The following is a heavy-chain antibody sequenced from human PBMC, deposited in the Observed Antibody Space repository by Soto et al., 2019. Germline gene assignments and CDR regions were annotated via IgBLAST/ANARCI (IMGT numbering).Heavy chain of an antibody. Sequence: QVQLQESGPGLVKPSQTLSLTCTFSGGSITSGGYYWRWIRQHPGKGLEWIGYIYYSGFTYYNPSLQSRVTISVDTSKNQFSLKRSSVTAADTAVYYCARSVFPWGQGTLVTVSS. V-gene: IGHV4-31*03. CDR3: ARSVFP. CDR2: IYYSGFT. J-gene: IGHJ5*02. CDR1: GGSITSGGYY.